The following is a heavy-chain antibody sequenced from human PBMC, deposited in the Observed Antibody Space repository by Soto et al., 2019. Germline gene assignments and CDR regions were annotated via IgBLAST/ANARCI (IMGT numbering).Heavy chain of an antibody. CDR3: DIVPDR. Sequence: SETLSLTCTVSGGSVSSGSYYWSWLRQHPGKGLEWIGYIYYSGSTNYTPSLKSRVTISVDTSKNQFSLKLSSVTAADQALYYSDIVPDRWGQATLVTVS. D-gene: IGHD2-2*01. CDR2: IYYSGST. J-gene: IGHJ5*02. V-gene: IGHV4-61*01. CDR1: GGSVSSGSYY.